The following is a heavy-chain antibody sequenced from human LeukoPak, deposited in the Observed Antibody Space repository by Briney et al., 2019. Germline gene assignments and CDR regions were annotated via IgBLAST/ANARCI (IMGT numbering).Heavy chain of an antibody. J-gene: IGHJ5*02. D-gene: IGHD1-14*01. CDR2: VHANSGNT. Sequence: ASVKVSCKTSGYTFTTWEINWVRQAPGQGLEWMGSVHANSGNTAYAQTFQGRVTITRDTSISTAYMELSGLRSDDTAVNYCSRGPRNDPWGQGTLVTVSS. V-gene: IGHV1-8*02. CDR1: GYTFTTWE. CDR3: SRGPRNDP.